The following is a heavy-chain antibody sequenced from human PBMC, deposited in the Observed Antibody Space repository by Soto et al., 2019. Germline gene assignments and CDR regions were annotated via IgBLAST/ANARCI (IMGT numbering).Heavy chain of an antibody. CDR1: GYTFTSYA. Sequence: ASVKVSCKASGYTFTSYAMHWVRQAPGQRLERMGWINAGNGNTKYSQKFQGRVTITRDTSASTAYMELSSLRSEDTAVYYCARDQQLGSYYYYGMDVWGQGTTVTVSS. D-gene: IGHD6-13*01. J-gene: IGHJ6*02. V-gene: IGHV1-3*01. CDR2: INAGNGNT. CDR3: ARDQQLGSYYYYGMDV.